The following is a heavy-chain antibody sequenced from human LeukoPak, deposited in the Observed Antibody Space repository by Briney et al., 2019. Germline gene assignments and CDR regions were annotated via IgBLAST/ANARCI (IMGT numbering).Heavy chain of an antibody. V-gene: IGHV3-21*01. CDR1: GFTFSTYG. J-gene: IGHJ4*02. CDR2: ISSSSSYI. Sequence: GGSLRLSCAASGFTFSTYGMNWVRQAPGKGLEWVSSISSSSSYIYYADSVKGRFTISRDNAKNSLYLQMNSLRAEDTAVYYCARFALKTPPTDWGQGTLVTVSS. CDR3: ARFALKTPPTD.